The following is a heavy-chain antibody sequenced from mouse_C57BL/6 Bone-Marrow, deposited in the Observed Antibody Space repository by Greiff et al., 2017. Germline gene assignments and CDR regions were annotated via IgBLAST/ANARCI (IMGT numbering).Heavy chain of an antibody. CDR3: ARSDHLYYDEGYAMDY. J-gene: IGHJ4*01. V-gene: IGHV1-64*01. Sequence: QVQLQQPGAELVKPGASVKLSCKASGYTFTSYWMHWVKQRPGQGLEWIGMIHPNSGSTNYNEKFKSKATLTVDKSSSTAYMQLSSLTSEDSAVYYCARSDHLYYDEGYAMDYWGQGTSVTVSS. D-gene: IGHD1-1*01. CDR1: GYTFTSYW. CDR2: IHPNSGST.